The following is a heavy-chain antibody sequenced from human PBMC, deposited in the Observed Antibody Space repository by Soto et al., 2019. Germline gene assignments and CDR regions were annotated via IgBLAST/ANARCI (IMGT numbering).Heavy chain of an antibody. Sequence: GASVKVSCKASGFTFTSSAVQWVRQARGQRLEWIGWIVVGSGNTNYAQKFQERVTITRDMSTSTAYMELSSLRSEDTAVYYCAATYSGYDYPYYYYGMDVWGQGTTVTVSS. CDR1: GFTFTSSA. CDR2: IVVGSGNT. D-gene: IGHD5-12*01. CDR3: AATYSGYDYPYYYYGMDV. J-gene: IGHJ6*02. V-gene: IGHV1-58*01.